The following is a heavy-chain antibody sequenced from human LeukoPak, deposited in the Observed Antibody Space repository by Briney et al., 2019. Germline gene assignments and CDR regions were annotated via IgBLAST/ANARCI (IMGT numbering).Heavy chain of an antibody. V-gene: IGHV4-34*01. CDR3: ARGKRVWFGELMTSFSYFYIDV. D-gene: IGHD3-10*01. J-gene: IGHJ6*03. Sequence: KPSETLSLNCAVNGGSFSDYLWTRIPQSPGKGREWIGEINQGGRTNFNPSLKSPVTISADRSKYHFSLTLRSVAAADTAVYYCARGKRVWFGELMTSFSYFYIDVWGRGTKVIVSS. CDR2: INQGGRT. CDR1: GGSFSDYL.